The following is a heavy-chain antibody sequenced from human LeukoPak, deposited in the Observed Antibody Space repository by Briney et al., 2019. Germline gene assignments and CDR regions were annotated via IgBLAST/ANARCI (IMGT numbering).Heavy chain of an antibody. CDR2: MYYSGST. D-gene: IGHD6-13*01. Sequence: SETLSPTCTVSGGSISSYYWSWIRQPPGKGLEWIGYMYYSGSTNYNPSLKSRVTISVDTSKNQFSLKLSSVTAADTAVYYCARDIANGYQQYWGQGTLVSVSS. J-gene: IGHJ4*02. CDR1: GGSISSYY. V-gene: IGHV4-59*01. CDR3: ARDIANGYQQY.